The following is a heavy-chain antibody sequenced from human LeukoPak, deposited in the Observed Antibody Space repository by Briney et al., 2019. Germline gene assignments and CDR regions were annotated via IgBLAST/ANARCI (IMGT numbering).Heavy chain of an antibody. Sequence: PSETLSLTCTVSGGSIISYYWSWIRQPPGKGLEWIGYIYYSGSTNYNPSLKSRVTISVDTSKNQFSLKLSSVTAADTAVYYCARGARWNDYWGQGTLVTVSS. CDR3: ARGARWNDY. J-gene: IGHJ4*02. CDR2: IYYSGST. CDR1: GGSIISYY. V-gene: IGHV4-59*01. D-gene: IGHD4-23*01.